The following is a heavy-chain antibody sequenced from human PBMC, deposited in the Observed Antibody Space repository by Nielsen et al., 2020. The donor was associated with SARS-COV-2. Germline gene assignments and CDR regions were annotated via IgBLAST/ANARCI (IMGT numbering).Heavy chain of an antibody. CDR3: ARNDILTGYSPDY. V-gene: IGHV3-33*05. CDR1: GFTFSSYG. Sequence: GGSLRLSCAASGFTFSSYGMHWVRQAPGKGLEWVAVISYDGSNKYYADSVKGRFTISRDNSKNTLYLQMNSLRASDTAIYYCARNDILTGYSPDYWGQGTLVTVSS. CDR2: ISYDGSNK. J-gene: IGHJ4*02. D-gene: IGHD3-9*01.